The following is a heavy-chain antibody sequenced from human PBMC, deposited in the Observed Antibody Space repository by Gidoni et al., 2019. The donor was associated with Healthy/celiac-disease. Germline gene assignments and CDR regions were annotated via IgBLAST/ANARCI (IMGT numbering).Heavy chain of an antibody. CDR3: ARRGGYYYDSSGYFPFDY. CDR1: GGSISSCNW. V-gene: IGHV4-4*02. Sequence: QVQLQESGPGLVKPSGTLSLTCAVSGGSISSCNWWSWVSQPPGKGLEWIGEIYHRGSTNYNPSLKSRVTISVDKSKNQFSLKLSSVTAADTAVYYCARRGGYYYDSSGYFPFDYWGQGTLVTVSS. J-gene: IGHJ4*02. CDR2: IYHRGST. D-gene: IGHD3-22*01.